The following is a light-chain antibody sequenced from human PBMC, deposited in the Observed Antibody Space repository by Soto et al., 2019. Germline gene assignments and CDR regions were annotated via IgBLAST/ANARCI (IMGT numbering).Light chain of an antibody. Sequence: EIVMTQSPATLSVFPGERATLSCRASQSVSTNLAWYQQKPGQAPRLLIYGASARATGIPARFSGSGSGTEFTLTISSLQSEEFAVDYCHQYNNWPPYTFGQGNKLEIK. CDR2: GAS. CDR1: QSVSTN. CDR3: HQYNNWPPYT. J-gene: IGKJ2*01. V-gene: IGKV3-15*01.